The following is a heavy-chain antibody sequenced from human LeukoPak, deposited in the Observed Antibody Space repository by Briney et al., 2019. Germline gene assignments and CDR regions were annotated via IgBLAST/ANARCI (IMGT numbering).Heavy chain of an antibody. D-gene: IGHD6-13*01. CDR2: IYYSGST. CDR3: ARHFVADGMGDFDY. Sequence: PSETLSLTCTVSGGPTSSYYWSWIRQPPGKGLEWIGYIYYSGSTNYNPSLKSRVTISVDTSKNQLSLKLSSVTAADTAVYYCARHFVADGMGDFDYWGQGTLVTVSS. CDR1: GGPTSSYY. V-gene: IGHV4-59*08. J-gene: IGHJ4*02.